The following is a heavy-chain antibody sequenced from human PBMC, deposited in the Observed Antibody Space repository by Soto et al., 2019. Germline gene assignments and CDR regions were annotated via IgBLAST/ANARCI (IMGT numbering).Heavy chain of an antibody. J-gene: IGHJ4*02. V-gene: IGHV1-69*04. D-gene: IGHD6-19*01. Sequence: GASVKVSCKASGGTFSSYTISWVRQAPGQGLEWMGRIIPILVIANYAQKFQGRVTITADKSTSTAYMELSSLRSEDTAVYYCARDYMISSGWYYFDYWGQGTLVTVSS. CDR3: ARDYMISSGWYYFDY. CDR2: IIPILVIA. CDR1: GGTFSSYT.